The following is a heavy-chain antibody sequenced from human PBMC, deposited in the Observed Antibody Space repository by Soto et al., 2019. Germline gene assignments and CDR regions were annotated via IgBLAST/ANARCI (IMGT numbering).Heavy chain of an antibody. V-gene: IGHV1-69*13. CDR2: IIPIFGTA. CDR3: ASEEENYYDSSGYYGVSY. J-gene: IGHJ4*02. CDR1: GGTFSSYA. D-gene: IGHD3-22*01. Sequence: ASVKVSCKASGGTFSSYAISWVRQAPGQGLEWMGGIIPIFGTANYAQKFQGRVTITADESTSTAYMELSSLRSEDTAVYYCASEEENYYDSSGYYGVSYWGQGTLVTXSS.